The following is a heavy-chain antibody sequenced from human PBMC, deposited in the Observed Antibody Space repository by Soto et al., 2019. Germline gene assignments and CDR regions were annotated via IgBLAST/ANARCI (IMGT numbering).Heavy chain of an antibody. J-gene: IGHJ4*02. CDR3: ARLPCSSTRCYSFDS. CDR1: GFTFSSYW. V-gene: IGHV3-7*03. Sequence: LRLSCAASGFTFSSYWMSWVRQVPGKGLEWVANIKSDGSEKYYVDSVKGRFTVSRDNTENSLHLQMNSLRAEDTAVYYCARLPCSSTRCYSFDSWGQGTLVTVSS. D-gene: IGHD2-2*01. CDR2: IKSDGSEK.